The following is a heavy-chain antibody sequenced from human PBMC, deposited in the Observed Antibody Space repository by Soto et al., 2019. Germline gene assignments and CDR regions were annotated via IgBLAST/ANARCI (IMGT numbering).Heavy chain of an antibody. CDR1: GGHSSSFW. J-gene: IGHJ5*02. CDR3: ARDNSSSWYGQTPGFDP. D-gene: IGHD6-13*01. Sequence: GLSQSVSSAAAGGHSSSFWMHRVSQAPGKGLVWVSRINSDGSSTSSADSVKGRFTISRDNAKNTLYLQMTSLRAEDTAVYYCARDNSSSWYGQTPGFDPWGHRTLVTVSP. CDR2: INSDGSST. V-gene: IGHV3-74*01.